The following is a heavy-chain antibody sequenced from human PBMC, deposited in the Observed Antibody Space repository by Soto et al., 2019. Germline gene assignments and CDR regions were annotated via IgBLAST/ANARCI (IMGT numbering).Heavy chain of an antibody. CDR3: SRERPYSSSTRCYVGWVGSFFDP. CDR1: GGSISSGGYY. CDR2: IYYSGST. D-gene: IGHD2-2*01. V-gene: IGHV4-31*03. Sequence: QVQLQESGPGLVKPSQTLSLTCTVSGGSISSGGYYWSWIRQHPGKGLEWIGYIYYSGSTYYNPSLMSRVTISVDTAKNKCSLQLSSVTAADTAVYYGSRERPYSSSTRCYVGWVGSFFDPWGQGTLVTVSS. J-gene: IGHJ5*02.